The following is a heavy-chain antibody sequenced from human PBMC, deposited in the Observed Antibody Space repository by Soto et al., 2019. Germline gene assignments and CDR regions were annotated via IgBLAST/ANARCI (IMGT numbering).Heavy chain of an antibody. CDR3: ARTPYYYGSGSYYASYYYYYMDV. Sequence: QVQLQESGPGLVKPSQTLSLTCTVSGGSISSGGYYWSWIRQHPGKGLEWIGYIYYSGSTYYNPSLQSRFSLSVYSSNTQFSLQRRSVTAGDTAVYYCARTPYYYGSGSYYASYYYYYMDVWGKGTTVTVSS. V-gene: IGHV4-31*03. CDR1: GGSISSGGYY. D-gene: IGHD3-10*01. CDR2: IYYSGST. J-gene: IGHJ6*03.